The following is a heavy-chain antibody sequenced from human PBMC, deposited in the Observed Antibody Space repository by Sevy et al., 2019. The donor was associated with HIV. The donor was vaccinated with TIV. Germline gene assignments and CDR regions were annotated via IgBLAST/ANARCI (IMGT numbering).Heavy chain of an antibody. V-gene: IGHV3-33*01. D-gene: IGHD3-22*01. CDR1: GFTFSNYA. CDR2: IWSDGAYK. Sequence: GGSLRLSCAATGFTFSNYAMHWVRQAPGKGMEWVAIIWSDGAYKYHGDSVKGRFTISRDNSNNTLYLQMNNVRVEDTAVYYCARGGYYYDNAAYYALDSWGQGTLVTVSS. J-gene: IGHJ4*02. CDR3: ARGGYYYDNAAYYALDS.